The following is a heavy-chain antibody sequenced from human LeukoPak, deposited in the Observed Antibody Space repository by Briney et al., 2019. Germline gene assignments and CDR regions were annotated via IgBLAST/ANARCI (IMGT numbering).Heavy chain of an antibody. Sequence: GGSLRLSCAASGFTFSSYAMYWVRQAPGKGLEWVAVISYDGSNKYYADSVKGRFTISRDNSKNTLYLQMNSLRAEDTAVYYCASQKGKWLRFAFDYWGQGTLVTVSS. D-gene: IGHD5-12*01. CDR1: GFTFSSYA. CDR3: ASQKGKWLRFAFDY. CDR2: ISYDGSNK. V-gene: IGHV3-30*01. J-gene: IGHJ4*02.